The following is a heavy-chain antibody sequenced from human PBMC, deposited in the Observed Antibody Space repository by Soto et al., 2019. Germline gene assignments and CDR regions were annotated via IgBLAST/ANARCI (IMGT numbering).Heavy chain of an antibody. D-gene: IGHD3-22*01. CDR3: GGDYYDSSGYYQKVYY. J-gene: IGHJ4*02. CDR1: GGTFSSYA. CDR2: IIPIFGTA. Sequence: QVQLVQSGAEVKKPGSSVKVSCKASGGTFSSYAISWVRQAPGQGLEWMGGIIPIFGTANYAQKFQGRVTITADESTSTVYMELSSLRSEDTAVYYCGGDYYDSSGYYQKVYYWGQGTLVTVSS. V-gene: IGHV1-69*01.